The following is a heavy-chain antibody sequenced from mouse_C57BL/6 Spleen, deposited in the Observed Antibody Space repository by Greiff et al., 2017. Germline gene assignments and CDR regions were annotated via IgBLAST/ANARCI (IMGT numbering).Heavy chain of an antibody. V-gene: IGHV1-52*01. CDR3: ARRNWYYAMDY. Sequence: QVQLQQPGAELVRPGSSVKLSCKASGYTFTSYWMHWVKQRPIQGLEWIGNIDPSDSETHYNQKFKDKATLTVDKSSSTAYMQLSSLTSEDSAVYYGARRNWYYAMDYWGQGTSVTVSS. CDR2: IDPSDSET. J-gene: IGHJ4*01. D-gene: IGHD4-1*01. CDR1: GYTFTSYW.